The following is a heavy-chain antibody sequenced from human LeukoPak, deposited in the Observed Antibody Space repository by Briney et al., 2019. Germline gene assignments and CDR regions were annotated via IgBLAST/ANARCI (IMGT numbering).Heavy chain of an antibody. V-gene: IGHV5-10-1*01. Sequence: GESLKISGEGSGSNFINYWITCLRQMSGRGLEWMGRIDPSDSNTNYSPSFEGHVTISVDKSINTAYLQWSSLKASDTAIYYCARHRYAVFGRDYGTQGTLVTVSS. CDR3: ARHRYAVFGRDY. D-gene: IGHD3-16*02. J-gene: IGHJ4*02. CDR2: IDPSDSNT. CDR1: GSNFINYW.